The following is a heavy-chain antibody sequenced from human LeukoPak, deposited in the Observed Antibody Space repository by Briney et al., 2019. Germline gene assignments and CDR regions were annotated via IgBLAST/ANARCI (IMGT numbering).Heavy chain of an antibody. CDR1: GGSISSSSYY. Sequence: SETLSLTCTVSGGSISSSSYYWGWIRQPPGKGLEWIGSIYYSGSTYYNPSLKSRVTISVDTSKNQFSLKLSSVTAADTAVYYCARAPKFYCTNGVCYILDWGQGTLVTVSS. J-gene: IGHJ4*02. CDR3: ARAPKFYCTNGVCYILD. D-gene: IGHD2-8*01. CDR2: IYYSGST. V-gene: IGHV4-39*01.